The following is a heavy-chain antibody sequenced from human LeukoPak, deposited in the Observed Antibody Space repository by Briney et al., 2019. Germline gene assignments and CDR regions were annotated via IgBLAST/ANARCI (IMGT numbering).Heavy chain of an antibody. Sequence: PSETLSLTCAVYGGSFSGYYWSWIRQPPGKGLEWIGEINHSGSTNYNPSLKSRVTISVDTYKNQFSLKLSSVTAADTAVYYCARGKDWNHFDYWGQGTLVTVSS. CDR3: ARGKDWNHFDY. CDR2: INHSGST. J-gene: IGHJ4*02. CDR1: GGSFSGYY. V-gene: IGHV4-34*01. D-gene: IGHD1-1*01.